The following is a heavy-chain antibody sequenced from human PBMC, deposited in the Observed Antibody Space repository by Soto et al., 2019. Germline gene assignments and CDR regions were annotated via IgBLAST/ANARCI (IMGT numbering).Heavy chain of an antibody. D-gene: IGHD3-16*01. J-gene: IGHJ4*02. CDR3: GKDGRLGGLEPLYCFDY. CDR1: GFTFSDYA. V-gene: IGHV3-23*01. Sequence: EVQLLQSGGGLVQPGGSLRLSCAASGFTFSDYALSWVRQTAGKGLEWVSIISGAGGRSYYADSVKGRFTISRNNSKNTLYLQMGSLGPEATGVYYWGKDGRLGGLEPLYCFDYWGQGALVTVSS. CDR2: ISGAGGRS.